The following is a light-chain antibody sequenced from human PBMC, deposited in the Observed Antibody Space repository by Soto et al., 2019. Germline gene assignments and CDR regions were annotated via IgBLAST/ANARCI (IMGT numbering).Light chain of an antibody. CDR2: AAS. CDR1: QSIRNY. V-gene: IGKV1-39*01. Sequence: IQLTQSPSSLSAFVGDRVTITCRASQSIRNYLNWCQQKPGKAPKLLIYAASSLQSGVPSRFSGSGSGTDFTLTISSLQPEDFATYYCQQSYSTPWTFGQGTKVDI. CDR3: QQSYSTPWT. J-gene: IGKJ1*01.